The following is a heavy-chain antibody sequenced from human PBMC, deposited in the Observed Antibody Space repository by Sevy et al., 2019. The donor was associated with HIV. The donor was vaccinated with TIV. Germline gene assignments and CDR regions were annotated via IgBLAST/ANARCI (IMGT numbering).Heavy chain of an antibody. J-gene: IGHJ4*02. Sequence: ASVKVSCKASGYTFTGQYIHWVRQAPGQGLEWMGWINPKSGDSNYAQEFQGRVTMTRDTSINTAYMELSGLTSDDTAVYYCARDLQLRGYSYGSFDYWGQGTLVTVSS. CDR1: GYTFTGQY. CDR2: INPKSGDS. CDR3: ARDLQLRGYSYGSFDY. D-gene: IGHD5-12*01. V-gene: IGHV1-2*02.